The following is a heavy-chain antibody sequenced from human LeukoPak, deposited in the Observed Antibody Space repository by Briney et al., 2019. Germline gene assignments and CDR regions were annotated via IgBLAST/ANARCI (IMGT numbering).Heavy chain of an antibody. J-gene: IGHJ4*02. CDR2: INLDGSQK. Sequence: GGSLRLSCAASGFTFSSYAMSWVRQAPGKGLEWVANINLDGSQKYYVDSLKGRFTISRDNAKNSLYLQMNSLRAEDTALYYCAKDMNYGDYVEAFDYWGQGTLVTVSS. V-gene: IGHV3-7*03. CDR3: AKDMNYGDYVEAFDY. D-gene: IGHD4-17*01. CDR1: GFTFSSYA.